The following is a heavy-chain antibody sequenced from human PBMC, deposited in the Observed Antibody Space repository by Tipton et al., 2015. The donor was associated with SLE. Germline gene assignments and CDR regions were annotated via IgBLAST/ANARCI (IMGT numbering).Heavy chain of an antibody. J-gene: IGHJ6*03. Sequence: QLVQSGGGLVKPGGSLRLSCAASGFTFSDYYMSWIRQAPGKGLEWVSYISSSSSYTNYADSVKGRFTISRDNAKNSLYLQMNSLRAEDTAAYYCARDSGDYGDLYFHYYYMDVGGKGTTVTVSS. CDR2: ISSSSSYT. V-gene: IGHV3-11*05. CDR1: GFTFSDYY. CDR3: ARDSGDYGDLYFHYYYMDV. D-gene: IGHD4-17*01.